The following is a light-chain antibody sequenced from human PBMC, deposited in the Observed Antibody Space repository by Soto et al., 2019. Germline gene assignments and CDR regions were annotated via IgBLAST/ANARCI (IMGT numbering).Light chain of an antibody. V-gene: IGKV1-6*01. Sequence: AIQMTQSPSSLSASVGDRVTITCRASQGIRTELGWYQQRPGRAPKLLIYGASTLQSGVPSRFSGSGSGTDFTLTISDLQPEDFATYYCLQDSSYPRTFGQGTKIDIE. J-gene: IGKJ1*01. CDR1: QGIRTE. CDR2: GAS. CDR3: LQDSSYPRT.